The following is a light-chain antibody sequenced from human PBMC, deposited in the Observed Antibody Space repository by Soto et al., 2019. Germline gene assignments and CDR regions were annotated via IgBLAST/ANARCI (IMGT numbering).Light chain of an antibody. V-gene: IGLV2-23*02. CDR1: SSDVGSHNL. CDR3: CSYGGSRAV. CDR2: EVS. Sequence: QSVLTQPASVSGSPGQSITISCTGTSSDVGSHNLVSWYQQHPGQAPKLMIYEVSKRPLGVSARFSASKSANTASLTSSGFQAEDEADYYCCSYGGSRAVFGGGTQLTVL. J-gene: IGLJ7*01.